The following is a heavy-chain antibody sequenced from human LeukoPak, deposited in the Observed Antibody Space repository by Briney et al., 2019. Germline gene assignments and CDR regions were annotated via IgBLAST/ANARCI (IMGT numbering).Heavy chain of an antibody. V-gene: IGHV3-21*01. CDR2: ISVGSNYI. CDR3: ARLRRNSDRSGYYYYYDY. J-gene: IGHJ4*02. Sequence: GGSLRLSCAASGFTFSKDWMNWVRQAPGKGLEWVSSISVGSNYIYYADSVRGRFSISRDDARNSLYLQMDSLRGDDTAVYYRARLRRNSDRSGYYYYYDYWGQGTLVTVSS. D-gene: IGHD3-22*01. CDR1: GFTFSKDW.